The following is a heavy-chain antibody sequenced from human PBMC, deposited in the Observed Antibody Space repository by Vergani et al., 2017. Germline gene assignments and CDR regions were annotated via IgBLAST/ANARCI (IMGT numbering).Heavy chain of an antibody. V-gene: IGHV3-21*01. D-gene: IGHD7-27*01. CDR1: GFTFSTYS. J-gene: IGHJ6*03. CDR2: ISSRSSHI. CDR3: ARAQSLGTPDIYYYYMDV. Sequence: EVHLVESGGGLVKPGGSLRLFCAASGFTFSTYSMNWVRQAPGKGLEWVSCISSRSSHIYYADSVKGRFTISRDNAKNSLYLQMNSLRAEDTAVYYCARAQSLGTPDIYYYYMDVWGKGTTVTVSS.